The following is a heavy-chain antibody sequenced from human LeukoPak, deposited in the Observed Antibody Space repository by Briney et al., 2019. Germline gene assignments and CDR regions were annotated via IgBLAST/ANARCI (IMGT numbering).Heavy chain of an antibody. D-gene: IGHD5-18*01. J-gene: IGHJ4*02. CDR1: GFTFSSYG. V-gene: IGHV3-30*18. CDR3: AKILGRYSYGPVEY. Sequence: GGSLRLSCAASGFTFSSYGMHWVRQAPSKGLEWVAVISYDGSNKYYADSVKGRFTISRDNSKNTLYLQMNSLRVEDTAVYYCAKILGRYSYGPVEYWGQGILVTVSS. CDR2: ISYDGSNK.